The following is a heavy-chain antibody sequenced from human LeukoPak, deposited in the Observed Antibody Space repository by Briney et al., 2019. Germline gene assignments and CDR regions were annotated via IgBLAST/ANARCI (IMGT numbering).Heavy chain of an antibody. Sequence: PGGSLRLSCAASGFTFSSYSMTWVRQAPGKGLEWVSSISSSSSYIYYADSVKGRFTISRDNAKNSLYLQMNSLRAEDTAVYYCAREKSYYDSSGFDYWGQGTLVTVSS. D-gene: IGHD3-22*01. CDR3: AREKSYYDSSGFDY. J-gene: IGHJ4*02. CDR2: ISSSSSYI. CDR1: GFTFSSYS. V-gene: IGHV3-21*01.